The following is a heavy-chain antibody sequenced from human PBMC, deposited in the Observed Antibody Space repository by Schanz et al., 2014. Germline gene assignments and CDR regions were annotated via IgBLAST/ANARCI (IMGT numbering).Heavy chain of an antibody. V-gene: IGHV3-23*01. Sequence: EVQLMESGGGLVQPGGSLRLSCAASGFTFTNYAMSWVRQAPGKGLEWVSAMNESHSTIYYADSVKGRFTISRDNSKNSLYLQMNSLRAEDTAVYYCARIGGSVFDYWAQGTLVTASS. J-gene: IGHJ4*02. CDR3: ARIGGSVFDY. CDR2: MNESHSTI. CDR1: GFTFTNYA. D-gene: IGHD3-10*01.